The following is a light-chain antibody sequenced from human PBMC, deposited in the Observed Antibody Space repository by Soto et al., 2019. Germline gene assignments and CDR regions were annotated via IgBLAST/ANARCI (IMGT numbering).Light chain of an antibody. CDR2: DVS. Sequence: QSALTQPASVSGSPGQSITISCTGTSSDFGGYNYVSWYQQHPGKAHKLMIYDVSNRPSEVSNRFSGSQSGNTASLTISGLQAEEQAHYYCSSYTSSSTYVVFGGGTKLTVL. J-gene: IGLJ2*01. CDR1: SSDFGGYNY. CDR3: SSYTSSSTYVV. V-gene: IGLV2-14*01.